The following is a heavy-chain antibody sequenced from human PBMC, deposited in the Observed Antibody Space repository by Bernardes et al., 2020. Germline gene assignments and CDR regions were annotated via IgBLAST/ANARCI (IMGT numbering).Heavy chain of an antibody. CDR1: GYTFTGYY. Sequence: ASVKVSCKASGYTFTGYYIHWVRQAPGQGLEWMGWINPNSGATNYAQKFQGRVTMTRDTSISTAYMELSRLRSDDTAVYYCASNFGHSVYYYYYGMDVWGQGTTVSVYS. CDR2: INPNSGAT. V-gene: IGHV1-2*02. D-gene: IGHD3-10*01. CDR3: ASNFGHSVYYYYYGMDV. J-gene: IGHJ6*02.